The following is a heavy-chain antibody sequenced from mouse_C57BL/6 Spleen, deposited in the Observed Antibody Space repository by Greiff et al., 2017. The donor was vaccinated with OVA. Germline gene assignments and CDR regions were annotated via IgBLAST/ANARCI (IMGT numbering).Heavy chain of an antibody. CDR3: TRYDANWYFDV. Sequence: VKLQESGAELVRPGASVTLSCKASGYTFTDYEMHWVKQTPVHGLEWIGAIDPETGGTAYNQKFKGKAILTADKSSSTAYMELRSLTSEDSAVYYCTRYDANWYFDVWGTGTTVTVSS. V-gene: IGHV1-15*01. D-gene: IGHD2-3*01. CDR1: GYTFTDYE. J-gene: IGHJ1*03. CDR2: IDPETGGT.